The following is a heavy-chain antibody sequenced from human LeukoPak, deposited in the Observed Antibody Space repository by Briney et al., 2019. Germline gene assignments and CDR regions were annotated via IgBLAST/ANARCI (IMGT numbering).Heavy chain of an antibody. CDR1: GYTLTDYY. J-gene: IGHJ6*02. V-gene: IGHV1-46*01. D-gene: IGHD5-24*01. CDR3: ARDSNSGMDV. CDR2: INPSGGST. Sequence: GASVKVSCKASGYTLTDYYLHWVRQAPGQGLEWMGIINPSGGSTSYAQKFQGRVTMTRDTSTSTVYMELSSLRFEDTAVYYCARDSNSGMDVWGQGTTVTVSS.